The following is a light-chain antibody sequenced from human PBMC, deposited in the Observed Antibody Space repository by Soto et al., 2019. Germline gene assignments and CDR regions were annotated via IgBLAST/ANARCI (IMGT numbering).Light chain of an antibody. CDR3: SSYASTNTWV. J-gene: IGLJ3*02. CDR2: DVS. CDR1: SSDIGSHNS. V-gene: IGLV2-14*01. Sequence: QSALTQPASVSGSPGQSITVSCSGSSSDIGSHNSVSWYQQHAGQAPKLLIYDVSDRPSGVSDRFSGSKSGNTASLTISGLQADDEADYYCSSYASTNTWVFGGGTKLTVL.